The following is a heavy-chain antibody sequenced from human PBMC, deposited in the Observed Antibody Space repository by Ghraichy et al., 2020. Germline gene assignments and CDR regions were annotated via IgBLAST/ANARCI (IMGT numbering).Heavy chain of an antibody. CDR1: GFTFSSYA. V-gene: IGHV3-23*01. J-gene: IGHJ6*03. D-gene: IGHD3-10*01. CDR2: ISGSGGST. Sequence: GGSLRLSCAASGFTFSSYAMSWVRQAPGKGLEWVSAISGSGGSTYYADSVKGRFTISRDNSKNTLYLQMNSLRAEDTAVYYCAKDFLRDSSGSLFPRYYYYMDVWGKGTTVTVSS. CDR3: AKDFLRDSSGSLFPRYYYYMDV.